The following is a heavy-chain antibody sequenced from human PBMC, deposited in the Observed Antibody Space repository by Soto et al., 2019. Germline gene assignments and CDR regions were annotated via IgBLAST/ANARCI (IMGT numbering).Heavy chain of an antibody. J-gene: IGHJ5*02. CDR1: GGTFSSYS. CDR2: IIPIFGTA. V-gene: IGHV1-69*13. CDR3: ARGVVEDYYDSSGYYYGWFDP. Sequence: GASVKVSCKASGGTFSSYSISWVRQAPVQGLEWMGGIIPIFGTANYAQKFQGRVTITADESTSTAYMELSSLRSEDTAVYYCARGVVEDYYDSSGYYYGWFDPWGQGTLVTVSS. D-gene: IGHD3-22*01.